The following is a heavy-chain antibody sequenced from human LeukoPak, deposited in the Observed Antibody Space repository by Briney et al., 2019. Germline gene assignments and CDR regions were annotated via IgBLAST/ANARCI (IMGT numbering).Heavy chain of an antibody. Sequence: GGSLRLSCAASGFTFNSYAMTWVRQTPGKGLEWVSGISGSGGSTHYADSVKGRFTVSRDNSKNTLYLQMNSLRAEDTAVYYCARAVAYAFDIWGQGTMVTVSS. V-gene: IGHV3-23*01. CDR1: GFTFNSYA. D-gene: IGHD6-19*01. CDR3: ARAVAYAFDI. J-gene: IGHJ3*02. CDR2: ISGSGGST.